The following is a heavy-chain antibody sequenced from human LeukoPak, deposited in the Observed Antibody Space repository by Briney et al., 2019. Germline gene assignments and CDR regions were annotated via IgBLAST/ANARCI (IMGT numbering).Heavy chain of an antibody. D-gene: IGHD3-22*01. CDR3: AKDLAPITMIGGDY. J-gene: IGHJ4*02. Sequence: GGSLRLSCAASGFTFSSYGMHWVRQAPGKGLEWVAVISYDGSNKYYADSVKGRFTISSDNSKNTLYLQMNSLRAEDTAVYYCAKDLAPITMIGGDYWGQGTLVTVSS. CDR1: GFTFSSYG. CDR2: ISYDGSNK. V-gene: IGHV3-30*18.